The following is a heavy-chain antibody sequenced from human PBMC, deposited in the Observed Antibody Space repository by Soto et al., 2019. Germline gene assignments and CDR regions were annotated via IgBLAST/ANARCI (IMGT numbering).Heavy chain of an antibody. J-gene: IGHJ4*02. Sequence: GGSLRLSCAVSGFNVMSYWMSWVRQAPGKGLEWVASVKEDGSELYYLHSVRGQFSMTRDSAGNALHLTMNYLSAEDTGVYFCARDIGSDYVNWGQGIPVTVSS. CDR1: GFNVMSYW. V-gene: IGHV3-7*01. D-gene: IGHD3-10*01. CDR2: VKEDGSEL. CDR3: ARDIGSDYVN.